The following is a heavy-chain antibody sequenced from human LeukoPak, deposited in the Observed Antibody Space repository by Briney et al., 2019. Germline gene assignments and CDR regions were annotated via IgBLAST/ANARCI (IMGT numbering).Heavy chain of an antibody. J-gene: IGHJ6*02. CDR1: GFIFSSHW. V-gene: IGHV3-7*01. D-gene: IGHD1-26*01. Sequence: GGSLRLSCAASGFIFSSHWMSWVRQAPGKGLEWVANIKQDGSEKYYVDSVKGRFTISRDNAKKSLYLQMSSVRAEDTAVYYCARVFWGWELLQSDGMDVWGQGTTVTVSS. CDR2: IKQDGSEK. CDR3: ARVFWGWELLQSDGMDV.